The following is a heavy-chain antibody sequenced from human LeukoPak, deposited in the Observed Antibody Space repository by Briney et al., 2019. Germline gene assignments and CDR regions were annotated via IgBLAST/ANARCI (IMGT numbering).Heavy chain of an antibody. D-gene: IGHD6-19*01. Sequence: GASVKVSCKASGGTFSSYAISWVRQAPGQGLEWMGGIIPIFGTANYAQKFQGRVTITADESTSTAYMELSSLRSEDTAAYYCAGQQSSGWINGDYWGQGTLVTVSS. CDR2: IIPIFGTA. CDR1: GGTFSSYA. CDR3: AGQQSSGWINGDY. V-gene: IGHV1-69*01. J-gene: IGHJ4*02.